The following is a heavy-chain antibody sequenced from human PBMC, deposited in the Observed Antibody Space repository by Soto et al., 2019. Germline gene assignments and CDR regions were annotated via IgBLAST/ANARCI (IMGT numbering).Heavy chain of an antibody. Sequence: TLSLTCTVSGGSISSCGYYWSWIRQHPGKGLEWIGYIYYSGSTYYNPSLKSRVTISVDTSKNQFSLKLSSVTAADTAVYYCASRGYSYGFSLGMDVWGQGTTVTVSS. D-gene: IGHD5-18*01. CDR2: IYYSGST. J-gene: IGHJ6*02. V-gene: IGHV4-31*03. CDR3: ASRGYSYGFSLGMDV. CDR1: GGSISSCGYY.